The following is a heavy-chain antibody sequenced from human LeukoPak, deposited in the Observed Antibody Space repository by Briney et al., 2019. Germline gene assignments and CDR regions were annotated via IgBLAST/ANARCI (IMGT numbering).Heavy chain of an antibody. D-gene: IGHD3-16*02. CDR2: IKQDGSEK. CDR1: GFTFSSYW. CDR3: ARVGISFAYYYMDV. V-gene: IGHV3-7*01. Sequence: QSGGSLRLSCAASGFTFSSYWMSWVRQAPGKGLEWVANIKQDGSEKYYVDSVKGRFTISRDNAKNSLYLQMNSLRAEDTAVYYCARVGISFAYYYMDVWGKGTTVTVSS. J-gene: IGHJ6*03.